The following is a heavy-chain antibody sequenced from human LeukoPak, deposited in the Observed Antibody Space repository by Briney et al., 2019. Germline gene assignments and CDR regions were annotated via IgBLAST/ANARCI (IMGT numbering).Heavy chain of an antibody. CDR2: IYYSGST. J-gene: IGHJ5*02. CDR3: AREVGGEQQPWFDR. Sequence: PSETLSLTCTVSGGSISSYYWSWIRQPPGKGLEWIGYIYYSGSTNYNPSLKSRVTISVDTSKNQFSLKLSSVTAADTAVYYCAREVGGEQQPWFDRWGQGTLVTVSS. D-gene: IGHD6-13*01. V-gene: IGHV4-59*01. CDR1: GGSISSYY.